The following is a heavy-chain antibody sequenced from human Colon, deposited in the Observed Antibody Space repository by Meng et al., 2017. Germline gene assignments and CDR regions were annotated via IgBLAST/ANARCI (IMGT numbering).Heavy chain of an antibody. V-gene: IGHV4-61*02. J-gene: IGHJ4*02. Sequence: VQLQESGPGLVKPSQTLSPTCTVSGGSISSGSYYWSWIRQPAGKGLEWIGRIYTSGSTNYNPSLKSRVTISVDTSKNQFSLKLSSVTAADTAVYYCARLVDYGDYFDYWGQGTLGTVSS. CDR1: GGSISSGSYY. CDR3: ARLVDYGDYFDY. D-gene: IGHD4-17*01. CDR2: IYTSGST.